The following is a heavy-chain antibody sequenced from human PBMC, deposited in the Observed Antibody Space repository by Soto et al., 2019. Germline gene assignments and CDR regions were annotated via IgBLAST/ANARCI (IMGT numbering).Heavy chain of an antibody. CDR1: GITFSSSW. CDR2: INSDGSST. D-gene: IGHD6-13*01. Sequence: GGSLRLSCAASGITFSSSWMHWVRQAPGKGLVWVSRINSDGSSTSYADSVKGRFTISRDNAKNTLYLQMNSLRAEDTALYYCAREYSSSRYFDYWGQGTLVTVSS. J-gene: IGHJ4*02. V-gene: IGHV3-74*01. CDR3: AREYSSSRYFDY.